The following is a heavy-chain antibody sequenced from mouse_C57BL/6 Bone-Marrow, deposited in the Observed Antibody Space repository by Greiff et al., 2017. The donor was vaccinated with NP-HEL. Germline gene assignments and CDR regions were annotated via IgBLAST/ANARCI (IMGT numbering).Heavy chain of an antibody. J-gene: IGHJ2*01. Sequence: DVQLQESGGGLVKPGGSLKLSCAASGFTFSSYTMSWVRQTPEKRLEWVATISGGGGNTYYPDSVKGRFTISRDNAKNTLYLQMSSLRSEDTALYYCARSYPFDYWGQGTTLTVSS. V-gene: IGHV5-9*01. D-gene: IGHD2-10*01. CDR3: ARSYPFDY. CDR1: GFTFSSYT. CDR2: ISGGGGNT.